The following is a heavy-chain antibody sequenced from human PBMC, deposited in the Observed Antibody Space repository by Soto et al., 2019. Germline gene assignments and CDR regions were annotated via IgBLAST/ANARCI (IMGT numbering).Heavy chain of an antibody. J-gene: IGHJ5*02. CDR2: ISAYNGNT. D-gene: IGHD6-13*01. CDR3: ARRVAAAGSYNWFDP. V-gene: IGHV1-18*01. Sequence: QVQLVQSGAEVKKPGASVKVSCKASGYTFTSYGISWVRQAPGQGLEWMGWISAYNGNTNYAQKLQGRVTMTTDTSTSTAYMELRSLRSDDTAVYYSARRVAAAGSYNWFDPWGQGTLVTVSS. CDR1: GYTFTSYG.